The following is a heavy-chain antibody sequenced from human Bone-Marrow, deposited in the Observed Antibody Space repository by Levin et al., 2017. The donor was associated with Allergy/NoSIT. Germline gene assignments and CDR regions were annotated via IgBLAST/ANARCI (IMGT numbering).Heavy chain of an antibody. J-gene: IGHJ4*02. CDR1: GYTFPVYW. CDR2: IHPGDSNI. V-gene: IGHV5-51*02. CDR3: VRRLFSSWDYYFDY. D-gene: IGHD3-16*01. Sequence: GESLKISCKGSGYTFPVYWSGWVRQMPGKGLEWMGIIHPGDSNIRYSPSFQGQVTISADKSTSTAYLRWTSLKASDTAMYYCVRRLFSSWDYYFDYWGQGTQVTVSS.